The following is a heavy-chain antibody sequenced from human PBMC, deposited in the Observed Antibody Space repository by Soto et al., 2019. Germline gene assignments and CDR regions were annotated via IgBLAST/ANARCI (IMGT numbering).Heavy chain of an antibody. J-gene: IGHJ4*02. V-gene: IGHV3-33*01. D-gene: IGHD5-12*01. Sequence: QVQLVESGGGVVQPGRSLRLSCAASGFTFSSYGMHWVRQAPGKGLEWVAVIWYDGSNKYYADSVKGRFTISRDNSKNTLYLQMNSLRAEDTAVYYCARGEGDGYNYGRDYFDYWGQGTLVTVSS. CDR3: ARGEGDGYNYGRDYFDY. CDR1: GFTFSSYG. CDR2: IWYDGSNK.